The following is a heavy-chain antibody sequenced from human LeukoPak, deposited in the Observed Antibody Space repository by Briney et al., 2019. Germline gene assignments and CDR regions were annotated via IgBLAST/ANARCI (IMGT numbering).Heavy chain of an antibody. CDR3: ARMPGYCSSTSCQLNYYYYMDV. CDR2: IYYSGST. CDR1: GGSISSYY. J-gene: IGHJ6*03. D-gene: IGHD2-2*03. Sequence: SETLSLTCTVSGGSISSYYWSWIRQPPGKGLEWIGYIYYSGSTNYNPSLKSRVTISVDTSKNQFSLKLGSVTAADTAVYYCARMPGYCSSTSCQLNYYYYMDVWGKGTTVTVSS. V-gene: IGHV4-59*01.